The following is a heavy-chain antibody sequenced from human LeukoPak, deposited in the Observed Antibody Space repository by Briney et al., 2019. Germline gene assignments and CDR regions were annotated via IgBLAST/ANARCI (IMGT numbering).Heavy chain of an antibody. D-gene: IGHD6-13*01. J-gene: IGHJ4*02. CDR3: ARGVFGRCSSASH. Sequence: SETLSLTCAVYGGSFSGYYWSWIRQPPGKGLEWIGEINHSGSTNYNPSLKSRVTISVDTSKNQFSLKLSSVTAADTAVYYCARGVFGRCSSASHWGQGTLVTVSS. CDR1: GGSFSGYY. CDR2: INHSGST. V-gene: IGHV4-34*01.